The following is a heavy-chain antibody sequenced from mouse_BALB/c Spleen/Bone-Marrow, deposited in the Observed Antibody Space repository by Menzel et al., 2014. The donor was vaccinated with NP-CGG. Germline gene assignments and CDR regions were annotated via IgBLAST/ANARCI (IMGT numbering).Heavy chain of an antibody. CDR1: GYTFTSYY. J-gene: IGHJ3*01. CDR3: TREVDSPFAY. D-gene: IGHD2-4*01. V-gene: IGHV1S81*02. Sequence: VQLQQSGAELVKPGASVKLSCKASGYTFTSYYMYWVKQRPGQGLEWIGEINPSNGGTNSNEKFKSKATLTVDKSSSTAYMQLSSLTSEDAAVYYCTREVDSPFAYWGQGTLVTVSA. CDR2: INPSNGGT.